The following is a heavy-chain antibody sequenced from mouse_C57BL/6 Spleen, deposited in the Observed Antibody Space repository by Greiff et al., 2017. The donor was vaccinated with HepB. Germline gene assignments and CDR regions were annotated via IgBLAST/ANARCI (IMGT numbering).Heavy chain of an antibody. Sequence: VQLKQSGAELVRPGASVKLSCTASGFNIKDDYMHWVKQRPEQGLEWIGWIDPENGDTEYASKFQGKATITADTSSNTAYLQLSSLTSEDTAVYYCTTSGYVYWGQGTTRTVSS. CDR2: IDPENGDT. V-gene: IGHV14-4*01. CDR3: TTSGYVY. CDR1: GFNIKDDY. D-gene: IGHD3-1*01. J-gene: IGHJ2*01.